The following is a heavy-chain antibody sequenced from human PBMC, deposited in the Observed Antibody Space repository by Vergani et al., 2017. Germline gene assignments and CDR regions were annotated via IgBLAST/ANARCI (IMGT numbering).Heavy chain of an antibody. J-gene: IGHJ4*02. CDR2: IRSKAYGGTT. Sequence: EVQLVESGGGLVQPGRSLRLSCTASGFTFGDYAMSWVRQAPGKGLEWVGFIRSKAYGGTTEYAASVKGRCTISRDDSKSIAYLQMNSLKTEDTAVYYCTRDIGGRGAVPPVDYWGQGTLVTVSS. CDR1: GFTFGDYA. V-gene: IGHV3-49*04. CDR3: TRDIGGRGAVPPVDY. D-gene: IGHD3-10*01.